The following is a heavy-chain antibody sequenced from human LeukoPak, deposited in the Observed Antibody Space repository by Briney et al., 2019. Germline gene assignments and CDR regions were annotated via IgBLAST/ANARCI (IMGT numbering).Heavy chain of an antibody. J-gene: IGHJ6*02. Sequence: GASVKVSCKASGYTFTSYGISWVRPAPGQGLEWMGWISAYNGNTNYAQKLQGRVTMTTDTSSSTAYMELRSLRSDDTALYYCARDYSSSWSDYYYYYYGMDVWGQGTTVTVSS. CDR3: ARDYSSSWSDYYYYYYGMDV. V-gene: IGHV1-18*01. CDR1: GYTFTSYG. CDR2: ISAYNGNT. D-gene: IGHD6-13*01.